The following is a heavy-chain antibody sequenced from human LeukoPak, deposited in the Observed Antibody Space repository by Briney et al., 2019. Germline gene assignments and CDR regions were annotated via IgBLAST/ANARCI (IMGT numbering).Heavy chain of an antibody. J-gene: IGHJ5*02. D-gene: IGHD6-13*01. CDR2: VNHSGST. Sequence: SSETLSLTCAVYGGSFSGYYWSWIRQPPGKGLEWIGEVNHSGSTNYNPSLKSRVTISVDTSKNQFSLKLSSVTAADTAVYYCARERMDSSSWYQSYNWFDPWGQGTLVTVSS. CDR3: ARERMDSSSWYQSYNWFDP. CDR1: GGSFSGYY. V-gene: IGHV4-34*01.